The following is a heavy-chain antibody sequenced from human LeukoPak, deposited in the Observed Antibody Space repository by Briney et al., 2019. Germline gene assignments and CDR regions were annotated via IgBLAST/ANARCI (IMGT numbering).Heavy chain of an antibody. J-gene: IGHJ3*02. CDR1: GFTFSSYW. Sequence: PGGSLRLSCAVSGFTFSSYWMSWVRQAPGKGLEWVANIKQDGSEKYYVDSVKGRFTISRDNAKNSLYLQMNSLRAEDTAVYYCASLKNYYDSSGNLVTDAFDIWGQGTMVTVSS. CDR3: ASLKNYYDSSGNLVTDAFDI. CDR2: IKQDGSEK. D-gene: IGHD3-22*01. V-gene: IGHV3-7*01.